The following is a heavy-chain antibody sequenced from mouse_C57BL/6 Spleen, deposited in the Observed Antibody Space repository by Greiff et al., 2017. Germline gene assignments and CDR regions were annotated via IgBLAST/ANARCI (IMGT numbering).Heavy chain of an antibody. CDR2: IDPSDNYT. J-gene: IGHJ1*03. V-gene: IGHV1-69*01. CDR3: ARRGYGNYFDG. D-gene: IGHD2-10*02. CDR1: GYTFTTYW. Sequence: QVQLKQSGAELVMPGASVKLSCKASGYTFTTYWMHWVKQRPGQGLEWIGEIDPSDNYTNYNQKFKGKSTLTVDKSSSTAYMQLSSLTSEDSAVYYCARRGYGNYFDGWGTGTTVTVSS.